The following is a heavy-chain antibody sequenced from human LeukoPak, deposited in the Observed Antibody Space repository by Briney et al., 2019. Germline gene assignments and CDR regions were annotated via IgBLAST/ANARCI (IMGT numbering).Heavy chain of an antibody. D-gene: IGHD4-17*01. V-gene: IGHV4-59*05. CDR2: IYYSGST. CDR1: GFTVSSNY. J-gene: IGHJ1*01. CDR3: ARGGDYAEYFQH. Sequence: PGGSLRLSCAASGFTVSSNYMSWVRQAPGKGLEWIGSIYYSGSTYYNPSLKSRVTISVDTSKNQFSLKLSSVTAADTAVYYCARGGDYAEYFQHWGQGTLVTVSS.